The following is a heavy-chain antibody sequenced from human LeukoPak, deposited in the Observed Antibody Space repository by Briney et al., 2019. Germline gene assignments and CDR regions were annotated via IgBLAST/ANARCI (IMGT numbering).Heavy chain of an antibody. D-gene: IGHD3-22*01. CDR2: IYYSGST. V-gene: IGHV4-39*01. Sequence: SETLSLTCTVSGGSIGSSSYYWGWIRQPPGKGLEWIGSIYYSGSTYYNPSLKSRVTISVDTSKNQFSLKLSSVTAADTAVYYCASVYSSGYYSVYWGQGTLVTVSS. CDR1: GGSIGSSSYY. J-gene: IGHJ4*02. CDR3: ASVYSSGYYSVY.